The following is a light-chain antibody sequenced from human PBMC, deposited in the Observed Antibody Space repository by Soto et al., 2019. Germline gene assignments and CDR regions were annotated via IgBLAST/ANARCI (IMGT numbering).Light chain of an antibody. CDR1: QSLSGW. V-gene: IGKV1-5*01. CDR3: QQYASYQWT. CDR2: DAF. Sequence: DIQLTQTPSTLSASIGDRVTITCRASQSLSGWLAWYQQTPGKAPKLLISDAFRLESGVPSRFRGSGSGTEFSLTISILQPGDSATFYCQQYASYQWTFGRGTKV. J-gene: IGKJ1*01.